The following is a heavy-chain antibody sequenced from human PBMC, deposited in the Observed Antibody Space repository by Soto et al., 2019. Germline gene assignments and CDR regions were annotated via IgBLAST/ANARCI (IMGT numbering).Heavy chain of an antibody. Sequence: QVQLVQSGAEVKKPGSSVKVSCKASGGTFSSHEISWVREAPGQGLEWMGGIIPIFGTANFAQQFQGRVMIAADESTITAYMELSSLRSEHTAVYYCASGYSSGLFDYWGQGTLVTVSS. CDR2: IIPIFGTA. J-gene: IGHJ4*02. V-gene: IGHV1-69*01. CDR1: GGTFSSHE. CDR3: ASGYSSGLFDY. D-gene: IGHD6-19*01.